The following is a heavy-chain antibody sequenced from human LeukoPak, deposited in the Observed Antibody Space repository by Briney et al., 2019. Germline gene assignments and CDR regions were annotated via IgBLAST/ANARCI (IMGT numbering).Heavy chain of an antibody. CDR2: IYSGGST. CDR1: GFTVSSNY. V-gene: IGHV3-53*01. CDR3: ARRVQQSYYYYYMDV. J-gene: IGHJ6*03. Sequence: HTGESLRLSCAASGFTVSSNYMSWVRQAPGKGLEWVSVIYSGGSTYYADSVKGRFTISRDNSKNTLYLQMNSLRAEDTAVYYCARRVQQSYYYYYMDVWGKGTTVTVSS. D-gene: IGHD6-13*01.